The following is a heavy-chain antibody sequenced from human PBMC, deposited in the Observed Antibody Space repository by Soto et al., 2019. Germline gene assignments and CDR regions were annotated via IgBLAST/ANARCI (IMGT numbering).Heavy chain of an antibody. CDR2: IYASGSP. CDR3: ARGVGSSPPRY. CDR1: GGSISVYY. J-gene: IGHJ4*02. V-gene: IGHV4-59*01. Sequence: QVQLQESGPGQVKPSETLSLTCTISGGSISVYYWSWVRQPPGHELEWIGYIYASGSPYYNPSLRRRVTISADTSKHQISLKLTSPTAADTAVYYCARGVGSSPPRYWGRGTLVTVSS. D-gene: IGHD1-26*01.